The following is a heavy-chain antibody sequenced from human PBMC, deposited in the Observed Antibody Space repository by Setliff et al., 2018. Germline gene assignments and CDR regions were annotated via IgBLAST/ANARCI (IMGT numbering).Heavy chain of an antibody. D-gene: IGHD4-17*01. J-gene: IGHJ3*02. CDR3: ARDPLTTNRRRAFDI. CDR1: GGSISSGGYY. V-gene: IGHV4-31*03. CDR2: IYYSGST. Sequence: LSLTCTVSGGSISSGGYYWSWIRQHPGKGLEWIGYIYYSGSTYYNPSLKSRVTISVDTSKNQFSLKLSSMTAADTAVYYCARDPLTTNRRRAFDIWGQGTMVTVSS.